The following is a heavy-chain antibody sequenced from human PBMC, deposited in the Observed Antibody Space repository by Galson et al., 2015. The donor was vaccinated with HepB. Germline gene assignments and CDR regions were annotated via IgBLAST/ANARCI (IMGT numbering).Heavy chain of an antibody. CDR2: TYYRSKWYN. CDR1: GDSVSSNSAA. J-gene: IGHJ3*02. D-gene: IGHD6-13*01. V-gene: IGHV6-1*01. Sequence: CAISGDSVSSNSAAWNWIRQSPSRGLEWLGRTYYRSKWYNDYAVSVKSRITINPDTSKNQSSLQLNSVTPEDTAVYYCARGGTPYSSSWDDAFDIWGQGTMVTVSS. CDR3: ARGGTPYSSSWDDAFDI.